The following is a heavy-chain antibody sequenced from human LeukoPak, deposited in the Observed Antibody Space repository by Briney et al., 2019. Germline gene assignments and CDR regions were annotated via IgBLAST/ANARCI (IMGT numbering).Heavy chain of an antibody. D-gene: IGHD6-13*01. V-gene: IGHV1-18*01. J-gene: IGHJ4*02. Sequence: GASVKVSCKASGYTFTSYGISWVRQAPGQGLEWMGWISAYNGNTNYAQKLQGRVTMTTDTSTSTAYMELRSLRSDDTAVYYCARGPRRSAYIAAAGRRLDYWGQGTLVTVSS. CDR3: ARGPRRSAYIAAAGRRLDY. CDR2: ISAYNGNT. CDR1: GYTFTSYG.